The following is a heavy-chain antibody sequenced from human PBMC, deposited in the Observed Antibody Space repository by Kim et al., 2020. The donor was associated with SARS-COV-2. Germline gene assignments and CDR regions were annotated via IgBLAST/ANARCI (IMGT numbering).Heavy chain of an antibody. J-gene: IGHJ6*02. V-gene: IGHV5-51*01. CDR1: GYSFTSYW. CDR2: IYPGDSDT. Sequence: GESLKISCKGSGYSFTSYWIGWVRQMPGKGLEWMGIIYPGDSDTRYSPSFQGQVTISADKSISTAYLQWSSLKASDTAMYYCARHGAKLSGYSYGWHYYYYGMDVWGQGTTVTVSS. CDR3: ARHGAKLSGYSYGWHYYYYGMDV. D-gene: IGHD5-18*01.